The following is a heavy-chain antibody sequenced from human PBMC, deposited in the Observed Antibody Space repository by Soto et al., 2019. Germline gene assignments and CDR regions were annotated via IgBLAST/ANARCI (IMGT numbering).Heavy chain of an antibody. CDR2: VFHDGKT. J-gene: IGHJ4*02. V-gene: IGHV4-34*12. CDR1: GRYFSANY. CDR3: ASARWDY. Sequence: SETQSLTYAVSGRYFSANYWSWVRQTPGKGLEWIGEVFHDGKTNYNPSLKSRVTVSVDTSNNQFPLKLTSVTAEDTAVYYCASARWDYWGQGTQVTVSS.